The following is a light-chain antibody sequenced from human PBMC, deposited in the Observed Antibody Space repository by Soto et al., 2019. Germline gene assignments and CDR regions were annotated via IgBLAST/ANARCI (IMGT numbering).Light chain of an antibody. V-gene: IGKV3-20*01. Sequence: EIVLTQSPGTLSLSPGDIATLSCEASQSVNNNYLAWYQHKPGQAPRLLIYGASSRATGIPDRFSGSGSGTDFTLTIRRLEPEDFAVYYCQQYDTSLPYTFGGGTNVEIK. CDR1: QSVNNNY. CDR3: QQYDTSLPYT. J-gene: IGKJ4*01. CDR2: GAS.